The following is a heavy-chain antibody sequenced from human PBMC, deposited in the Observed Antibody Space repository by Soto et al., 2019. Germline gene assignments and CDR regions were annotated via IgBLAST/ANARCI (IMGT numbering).Heavy chain of an antibody. V-gene: IGHV2-5*02. J-gene: IGHJ5*02. CDR3: AHRTPPVTWWSAP. CDR2: IYWDDDK. CDR1: GFSLTTSGVG. D-gene: IGHD4-17*01. Sequence: QITLKESGPTLVKPTQTLTLTCTFSGFSLTTSGVGVGWIRQPPGKALEWLALIYWDDDKRYSPSLKSRLTTPKETSKTQGVLTMTNMHPADTPTYFGAHRTPPVTWWSAPWGQETLVTVSS.